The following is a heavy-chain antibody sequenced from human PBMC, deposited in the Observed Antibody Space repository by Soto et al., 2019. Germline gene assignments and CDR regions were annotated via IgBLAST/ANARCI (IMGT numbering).Heavy chain of an antibody. D-gene: IGHD6-6*01. J-gene: IGHJ4*02. Sequence: QVQLQESGPGLVKPSGTLSLTCAVSGGSVSTSNWWSWVRQPPGKGLEWIGEVHHAGSSNFNPSLRSRLTISVDKSKNHFSLKLYSVTAADTAVYYCARDPSAARPPYYFDYWGQGILVTVSS. V-gene: IGHV4-4*02. CDR1: GGSVSTSNW. CDR3: ARDPSAARPPYYFDY. CDR2: VHHAGSS.